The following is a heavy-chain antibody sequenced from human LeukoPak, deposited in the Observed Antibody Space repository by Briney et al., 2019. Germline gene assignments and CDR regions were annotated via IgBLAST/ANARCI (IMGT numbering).Heavy chain of an antibody. V-gene: IGHV4-34*01. D-gene: IGHD6-19*01. CDR2: INHSEST. CDR3: ARVGYSSGWSFDY. CDR1: GGSFSGYY. J-gene: IGHJ4*02. Sequence: PSETLSLTCAVYGGSFSGYYWSWIRQPPGKGLEWIGEINHSESTNYNPSLKSRVTISVDTSKNQFSLKLSSVTAADTAVYYCARVGYSSGWSFDYWGQGTLVTVSS.